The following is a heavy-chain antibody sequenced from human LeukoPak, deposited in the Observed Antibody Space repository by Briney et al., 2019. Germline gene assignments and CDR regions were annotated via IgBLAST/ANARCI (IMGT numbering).Heavy chain of an antibody. V-gene: IGHV3-23*01. CDR2: ISASGSPVGR. Sequence: GGSLRLSCAASGFTFSSSGMSWVRQAPGKGLEWVSAISASGSPVGRYYADSVKGRFTISRDNSKNTLYLQMNSLRAEDTAVYYCAKGVVVVPAAIYYYYGMDVWGQGTTVTVSS. J-gene: IGHJ6*02. CDR1: GFTFSSSG. CDR3: AKGVVVVPAAIYYYYGMDV. D-gene: IGHD2-2*01.